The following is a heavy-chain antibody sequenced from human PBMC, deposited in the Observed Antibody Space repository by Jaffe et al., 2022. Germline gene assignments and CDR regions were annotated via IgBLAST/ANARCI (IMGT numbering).Heavy chain of an antibody. J-gene: IGHJ4*02. CDR2: IYYSGST. V-gene: IGHV4-59*01. Sequence: QVQLQESGPGLVKPSETLSLTCTVSGGSISSYYWSWIRQPPGKGLEWIGYIYYSGSTNYNPSLKSRVTISVDTSKNQFSLKLSSVTAADTAVYYCARGYSGYDGFDYWGQGTLVTVSS. CDR3: ARGYSGYDGFDY. D-gene: IGHD5-12*01. CDR1: GGSISSYY.